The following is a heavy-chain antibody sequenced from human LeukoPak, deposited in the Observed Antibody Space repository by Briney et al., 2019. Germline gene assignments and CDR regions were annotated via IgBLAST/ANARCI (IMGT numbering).Heavy chain of an antibody. V-gene: IGHV3-74*01. CDR2: INSDGTST. J-gene: IGHJ4*02. CDR3: AKGGDSSSWETDY. Sequence: GGSLRLSCAASGVTLSSYWMHWVRQAPGKGLVWVSRINSDGTSTTYADPVKGRFTISRDTAKNSLYLQMNSLRAEDTALYYCAKGGDSSSWETDYWGQGTLVTVSS. D-gene: IGHD6-13*01. CDR1: GVTLSSYW.